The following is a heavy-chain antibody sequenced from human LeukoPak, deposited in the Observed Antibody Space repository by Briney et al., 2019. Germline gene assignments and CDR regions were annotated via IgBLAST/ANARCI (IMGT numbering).Heavy chain of an antibody. CDR3: AKGGSYSETTGRADY. CDR1: GFTFSSYA. J-gene: IGHJ4*02. Sequence: GGSLRLSCAASGFTFSSYAMSWVRQAPGKGLEWVSAISGSGGSTYYADSVKGRFTISRDNSKNTLYLQMNSLRAEDTAVYYCAKGGSYSETTGRADYWGQGTLVTVSS. CDR2: ISGSGGST. D-gene: IGHD1-26*01. V-gene: IGHV3-23*01.